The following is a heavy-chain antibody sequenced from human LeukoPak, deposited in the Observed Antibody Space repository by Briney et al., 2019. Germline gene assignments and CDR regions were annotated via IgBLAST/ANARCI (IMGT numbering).Heavy chain of an antibody. CDR2: IIPILGIA. V-gene: IGHV1-69*04. Sequence: SVKVSCKVSGYTFSNYGISWMRQAPGEGLEWMGRIIPILGIANYAQKLQGRVTITADKSTSTAYMELSSLRSEDTAVYYCARDSFYYYDSSGYTPLGYWGQGTLVTVSS. CDR1: GYTFSNYG. CDR3: ARDSFYYYDSSGYTPLGY. J-gene: IGHJ4*02. D-gene: IGHD3-22*01.